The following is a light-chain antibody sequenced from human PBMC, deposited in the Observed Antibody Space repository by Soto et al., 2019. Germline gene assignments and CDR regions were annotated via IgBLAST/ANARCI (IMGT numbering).Light chain of an antibody. J-gene: IGKJ2*03. V-gene: IGKV3-11*01. CDR2: DAS. CDR1: QSVSSY. Sequence: EIVLTQSPATLSLSPGERATLSCRASQSVSSYLAWYQQKPGQAPRLLIYDASNRATGIPARFSGSGSGTDFTLPISSLEPEDFAIYYCQQRSNSYSFGQGTKLERK. CDR3: QQRSNSYS.